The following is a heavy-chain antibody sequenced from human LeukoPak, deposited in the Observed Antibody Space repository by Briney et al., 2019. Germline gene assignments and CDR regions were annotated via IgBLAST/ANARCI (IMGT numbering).Heavy chain of an antibody. CDR1: GYTFTSYG. CDR2: ISAYNGNT. CDR3: AREYSGYDWGQFDY. V-gene: IGHV1-18*01. Sequence: ASVKVSCKTSGYTFTSYGISWVRQAPGQGLEWMGWISAYNGNTNYAQKIQGRVTMTTDTSTSTAYMELRSVRSDDTAVYYCAREYSGYDWGQFDYWGQGTLVTVSS. D-gene: IGHD5-12*01. J-gene: IGHJ4*02.